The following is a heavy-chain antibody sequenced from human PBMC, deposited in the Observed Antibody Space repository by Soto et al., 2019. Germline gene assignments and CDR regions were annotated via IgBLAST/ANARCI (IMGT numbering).Heavy chain of an antibody. V-gene: IGHV1-2*02. CDR1: GYTFTGYY. CDR2: INPNSGGT. J-gene: IGHJ4*02. Sequence: QVQLVQSGAEVKKPGASVKVSCKASGYTFTGYYMHWVRQAPGQGLEWMGWINPNSGGTNYAQKFQGRVTMTRDTSISTAYMELSRLRSDDTAVYYCAREVTSEQQLRYYFDYWGQGTLVTVSS. CDR3: AREVTSEQQLRYYFDY. D-gene: IGHD6-13*01.